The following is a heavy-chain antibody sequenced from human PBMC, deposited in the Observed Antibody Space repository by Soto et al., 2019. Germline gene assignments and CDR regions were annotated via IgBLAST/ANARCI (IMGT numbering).Heavy chain of an antibody. Sequence: PSETLSLTCPVSGHSLSIGGYYWSWIRQHPGKGLEWVGYIYFTGTTLYNPSLKSRLAISVDTSKDQFSLKLTSVTAADTAVYYCARDWGSSGWPNWGQGVLVTVSS. D-gene: IGHD6-19*01. J-gene: IGHJ4*02. CDR3: ARDWGSSGWPN. CDR2: IYFTGTT. V-gene: IGHV4-31*03. CDR1: GHSLSIGGYY.